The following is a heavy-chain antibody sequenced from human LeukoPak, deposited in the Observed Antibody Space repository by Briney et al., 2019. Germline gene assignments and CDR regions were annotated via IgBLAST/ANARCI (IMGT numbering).Heavy chain of an antibody. D-gene: IGHD3-3*01. J-gene: IGHJ6*02. Sequence: GASVKVSCKASGYTFTSYDINWVRQATGQGLEWMGWMNPNSGNTGYAQKFQGRVTMTRNTSISTAYMELSSLRSEDTAVYYCARGLEATNGWYDFWSGYPNYYYYGMDVWGQGTTVTVSS. CDR3: ARGLEATNGWYDFWSGYPNYYYYGMDV. CDR2: MNPNSGNT. V-gene: IGHV1-8*01. CDR1: GYTFTSYD.